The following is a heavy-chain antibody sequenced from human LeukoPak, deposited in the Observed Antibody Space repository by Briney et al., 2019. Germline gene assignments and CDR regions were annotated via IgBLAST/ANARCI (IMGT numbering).Heavy chain of an antibody. D-gene: IGHD3-22*01. Sequence: GGSLRLSCAASGFTFSSYSMNWVRQAPGKGLEWVSSISSSSSYIYYADSVKGRFTISRDNAKNSLYLQMNSLRAEDTAVYYCARESYDSSGYYSFDYWGQGTLVTVSS. CDR1: GFTFSSYS. J-gene: IGHJ4*02. V-gene: IGHV3-21*01. CDR3: ARESYDSSGYYSFDY. CDR2: ISSSSSYI.